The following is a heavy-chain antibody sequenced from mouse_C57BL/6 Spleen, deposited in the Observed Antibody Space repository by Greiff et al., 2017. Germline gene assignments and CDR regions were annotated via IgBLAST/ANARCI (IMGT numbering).Heavy chain of an antibody. V-gene: IGHV3-6*01. J-gene: IGHJ2*01. CDR2: ISYDGSN. CDR3: ARELTGREGYFDY. CDR1: GYSITSGYY. D-gene: IGHD4-1*01. Sequence: EVQVVESGPGLVKPSQSLSLTCSVTGYSITSGYYWNWIRQFPGNKLEWMGYISYDGSNNYNPSLKNRISITRDTSKNQFFLKLNSVTTEDTATYYCARELTGREGYFDYWGQGTTLTVSS.